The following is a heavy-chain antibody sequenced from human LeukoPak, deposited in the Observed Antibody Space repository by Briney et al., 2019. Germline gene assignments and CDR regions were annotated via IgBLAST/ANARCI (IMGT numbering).Heavy chain of an antibody. J-gene: IGHJ4*02. CDR3: VRDGVGATTYFGYFDH. D-gene: IGHD1-26*01. CDR1: GIRFSAHG. CDR2: IRFDGSNI. Sequence: GGSLRLSCAASGIRFSAHGMHWVRQAPGKGLEWVAIIRFDGSNIHYADSVKGRFTISRDNSKNTLYLQMNSLRAEDTAVYYCVRDGVGATTYFGYFDHWGQGNLVTVSS. V-gene: IGHV3-33*01.